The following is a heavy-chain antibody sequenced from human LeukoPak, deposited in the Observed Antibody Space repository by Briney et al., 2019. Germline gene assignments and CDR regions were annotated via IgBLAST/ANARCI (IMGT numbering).Heavy chain of an antibody. CDR2: ISKNGGST. D-gene: IGHD4-17*01. V-gene: IGHV3-64D*09. CDR3: VKDNGDGDNLAWFDP. CDR1: GYAFSTYA. Sequence: SVGSLRLSSSASGYAFSTYAMHWVRQAPGGGLGYGSAISKNGGSTHYAYPVKGRLTISRAISKNTLYLQMSSLTPEDTAVYYCVKDNGDGDNLAWFDPWGQGTLVTVSS. J-gene: IGHJ5*02.